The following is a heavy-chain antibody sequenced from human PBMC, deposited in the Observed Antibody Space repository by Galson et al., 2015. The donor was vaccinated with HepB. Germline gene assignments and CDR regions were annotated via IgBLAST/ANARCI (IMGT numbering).Heavy chain of an antibody. V-gene: IGHV4-34*01. Sequence: SLTCAVYGGSFSGYYWSWIRQPPGKGLEWIGEINHSGSTNYNPSLKSRVTISVDTSKNQFSLKLSSVTAADTAVYYCARGLWYSSSWYGAWFDPWGQGTLVTVSS. J-gene: IGHJ5*02. D-gene: IGHD6-13*01. CDR2: INHSGST. CDR3: ARGLWYSSSWYGAWFDP. CDR1: GGSFSGYY.